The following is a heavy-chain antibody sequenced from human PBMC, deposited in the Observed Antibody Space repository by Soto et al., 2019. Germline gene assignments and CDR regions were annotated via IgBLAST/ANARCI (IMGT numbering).Heavy chain of an antibody. V-gene: IGHV3-30*18. CDR3: AKDPYSSGLLPDY. Sequence: GGSLRLSCAASGFTFSSYGMHWVRQAPGKGLEWVAVISYDGSNKYYADSVKGRFTISRDNSKNTLYPQMNSLRAEDTAVYYCAKDPYSSGLLPDYWGQGTLVTVSS. D-gene: IGHD6-19*01. CDR2: ISYDGSNK. J-gene: IGHJ4*02. CDR1: GFTFSSYG.